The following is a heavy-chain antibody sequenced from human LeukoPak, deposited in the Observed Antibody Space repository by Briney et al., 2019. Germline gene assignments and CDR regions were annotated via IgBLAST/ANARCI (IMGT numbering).Heavy chain of an antibody. CDR3: ARPWAGAFDI. V-gene: IGHV4-4*07. Sequence: SQTLSLTRTVSGGSISSCYWSWIPHPAAKGLEWIGRIYTSGSTNYNPSLKSRVTMSVDTSKNQFSLKLSSVTAADTAVYYCARPWAGAFDIWGQGTMVTVSS. CDR2: IYTSGST. CDR1: GGSISSCY. J-gene: IGHJ3*02.